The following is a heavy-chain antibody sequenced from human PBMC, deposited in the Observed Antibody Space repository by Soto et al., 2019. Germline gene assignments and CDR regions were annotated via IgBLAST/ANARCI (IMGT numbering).Heavy chain of an antibody. V-gene: IGHV3-30-3*01. J-gene: IGHJ6*02. Sequence: QVQLVESGGGVVQAGRSLRLSCATSGFTFSSYGIHWVRQATGKGLEWVAAISHDGSKEYYADSVKGRFTISRDNSKNTLYLQLNSMRDGDPAVYYCAKGMQQWLVRQGMDVWGQGTPVTVSS. CDR2: ISHDGSKE. D-gene: IGHD6-19*01. CDR1: GFTFSSYG. CDR3: AKGMQQWLVRQGMDV.